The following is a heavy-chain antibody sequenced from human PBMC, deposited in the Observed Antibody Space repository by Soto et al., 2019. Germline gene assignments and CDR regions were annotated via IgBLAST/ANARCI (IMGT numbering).Heavy chain of an antibody. D-gene: IGHD3-3*01. CDR1: GGSISSSSYY. CDR3: ARHPISPDSIFGVVITHPIDY. V-gene: IGHV4-39*01. J-gene: IGHJ4*02. CDR2: IYYSGST. Sequence: SETLSLTCTVSGGSISSSSYYWGWIRQPPGKGLEWIGSIYYSGSTYYNPSLKSRVTISVDTSKNQFSLKLSSVTAADTAVYYCARHPISPDSIFGVVITHPIDYWGQGTLVTVSS.